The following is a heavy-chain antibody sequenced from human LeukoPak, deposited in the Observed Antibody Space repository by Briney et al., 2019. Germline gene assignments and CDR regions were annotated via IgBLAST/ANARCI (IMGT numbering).Heavy chain of an antibody. CDR1: GFTFPNYA. V-gene: IGHV3-23*01. Sequence: GGSLRLSCAASGFTFPNYAMSWVRQAPGKGLEWVSAISGSGGSTYYADSVKGRFTISRDNSKNTLYLQMNSLRAEDTAVYYCAKGDGYSYGYGLYFDYWGQGTLVTVSS. J-gene: IGHJ4*02. CDR3: AKGDGYSYGYGLYFDY. D-gene: IGHD5-18*01. CDR2: ISGSGGST.